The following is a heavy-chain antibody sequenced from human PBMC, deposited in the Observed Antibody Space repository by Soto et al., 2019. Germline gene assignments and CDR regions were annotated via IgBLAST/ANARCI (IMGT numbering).Heavy chain of an antibody. J-gene: IGHJ6*02. Sequence: SETLSLTCAVSGGSISSGGYSWSWIRQPPGKGLEWIGYIYHSGSTYYNPSLKSRVTISVDKSKNQFSLKLSSVTAADTAVYYCARVSGSYYYGMDVWGQGTTVTVSS. V-gene: IGHV4-30-2*01. CDR1: GGSISSGGYS. CDR3: ARVSGSYYYGMDV. D-gene: IGHD1-26*01. CDR2: IYHSGST.